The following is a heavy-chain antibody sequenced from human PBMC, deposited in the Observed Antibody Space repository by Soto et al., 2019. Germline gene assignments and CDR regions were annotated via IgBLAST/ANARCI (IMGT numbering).Heavy chain of an antibody. CDR2: ISSSGSTI. V-gene: IGHV3-48*03. CDR1: GFTFSSYE. J-gene: IGHJ6*02. Sequence: GGSLRLSCAASGFTFSSYEMNWVRQAPGKGLEWVSYISSSGSTIYYADSVKGRFTISRDNAKNSLYLQMNSLRAEDTAVYYCARYDFWSGYLPAGMDVWGQGTTVTVPS. D-gene: IGHD3-3*01. CDR3: ARYDFWSGYLPAGMDV.